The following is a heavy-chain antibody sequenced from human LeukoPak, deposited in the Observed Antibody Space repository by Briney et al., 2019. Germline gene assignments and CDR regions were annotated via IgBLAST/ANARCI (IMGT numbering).Heavy chain of an antibody. CDR1: GFTFSSYS. CDR2: ISSSSSYI. CDR3: ARREWGANNTPWPLDI. D-gene: IGHD1-26*01. Sequence: GGSLRLSCAAFGFTFSSYSMNWVRQAPGKGLEWVSSISSSSSYIYYADSVKGRFTISRDNAKNSLFLQMSSLRAEDTAVYYCARREWGANNTPWPLDIWGQGTMVTVSS. J-gene: IGHJ3*02. V-gene: IGHV3-21*01.